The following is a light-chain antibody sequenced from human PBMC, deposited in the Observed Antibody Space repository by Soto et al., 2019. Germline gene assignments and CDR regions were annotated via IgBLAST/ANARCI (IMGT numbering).Light chain of an antibody. J-gene: IGKJ1*01. CDR3: QQYDNWPWT. CDR2: GAF. Sequence: EFVLTQSPGTLSLSPGERATLSCRASQTVRNNYLAWYQQKPGQAPRLLIYGAFTRATGFPARFSGSGSGTDFTLTITSLQSEDFAVYYCQQYDNWPWTFGQGTKVDIK. V-gene: IGKV3-15*01. CDR1: QTVRNN.